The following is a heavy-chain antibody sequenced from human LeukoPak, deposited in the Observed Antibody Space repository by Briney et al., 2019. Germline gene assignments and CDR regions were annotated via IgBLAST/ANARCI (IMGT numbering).Heavy chain of an antibody. CDR3: AKDGNYGNYYYYYMDV. D-gene: IGHD4-11*01. Sequence: PGGSLRLSCAASGFNLSSYAMHWVRQAPGKGLEWVSLISWDGGSSYYADSVKGRFTISRDNSKNSLYLQMNSLRAEDTALYYCAKDGNYGNYYYYYMDVWGKGTTVTVSS. CDR2: ISWDGGSS. V-gene: IGHV3-43D*03. J-gene: IGHJ6*03. CDR1: GFNLSSYA.